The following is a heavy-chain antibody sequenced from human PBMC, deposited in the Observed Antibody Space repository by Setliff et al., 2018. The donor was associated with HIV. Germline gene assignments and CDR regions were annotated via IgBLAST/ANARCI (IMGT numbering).Heavy chain of an antibody. D-gene: IGHD5-12*01. CDR2: VYLSGNT. J-gene: IGHJ3*02. V-gene: IGHV4-38-2*01. CDR1: AYSISSGYY. Sequence: SETLSLTCAVSAYSISSGYYWGWIRQPPGKGLQYIGSVYLSGNTYYNPSLESRVSMSVDTSTNQVSLQLSSVTAADTAVYYCARGKSGSYDAYDMWGQGTMVTVSS. CDR3: ARGKSGSYDAYDM.